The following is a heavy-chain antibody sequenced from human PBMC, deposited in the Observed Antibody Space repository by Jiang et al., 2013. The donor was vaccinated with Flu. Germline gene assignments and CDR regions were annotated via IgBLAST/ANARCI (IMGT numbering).Heavy chain of an antibody. J-gene: IGHJ6*04. D-gene: IGHD2/OR15-2a*01. Sequence: PGLVKPSETLSLTCTVSGGSISSYYWSWIRQPPGKGLEWIGYIYYSGSTNYNPSLKSRVTISVDTSKNQFSLKLSSVTAADTAVYYCARAPVLLTVGGMDVWGKGTTVTVSS. CDR2: IYYSGST. CDR3: ARAPVLLTVGGMDV. CDR1: GGSISSYY. V-gene: IGHV4-59*01.